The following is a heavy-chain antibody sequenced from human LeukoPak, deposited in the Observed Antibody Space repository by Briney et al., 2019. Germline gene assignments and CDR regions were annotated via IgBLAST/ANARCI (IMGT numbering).Heavy chain of an antibody. V-gene: IGHV3-23*01. D-gene: IGHD2-2*01. J-gene: IGHJ4*01. CDR2: ISGGGGST. CDR1: GFTFPSYA. Sequence: GGSLRLSCAASGFTFPSYALNWVRQAPGKGLEWVSGISGGGGSTYYADSVKGRFTISRDNSKNTLYLQMHSLRAEETAVYYSVILHHYANWGQGTLVTVSS. CDR3: VILHHYAN.